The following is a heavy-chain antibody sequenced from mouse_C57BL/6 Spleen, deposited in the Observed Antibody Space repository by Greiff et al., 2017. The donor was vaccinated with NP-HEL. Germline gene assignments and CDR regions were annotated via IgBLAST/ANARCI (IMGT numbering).Heavy chain of an antibody. J-gene: IGHJ3*01. V-gene: IGHV5-9*01. CDR3: ARLYYGNSGWFAY. CDR1: GFTFSSYT. D-gene: IGHD2-1*01. CDR2: ISGGGGNT. Sequence: EVQLVESGGGLVKPGGSLKLSCAASGFTFSSYTMSWVRQTPEKRLEWVATISGGGGNTYYPDSVKGRFTISRDNAKNTLYLQMSSLRSEDTALYYCARLYYGNSGWFAYWGQGTLVTVSA.